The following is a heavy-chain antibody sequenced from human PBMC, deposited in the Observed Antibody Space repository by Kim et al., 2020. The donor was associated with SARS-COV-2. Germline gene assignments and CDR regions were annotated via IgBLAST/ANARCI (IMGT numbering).Heavy chain of an antibody. V-gene: IGHV3-23*01. CDR2: ISGSGGST. CDR3: AKDRGPSTIAAAGKGAY. D-gene: IGHD6-13*01. J-gene: IGHJ4*02. CDR1: GFTFSSYA. Sequence: GGSLRLSCAASGFTFSSYAMSWVRQAPGKGLEWVSAISGSGGSTYYADSVKGRFTISRDNSKNTLYLQMNSLRAEDTAVYYCAKDRGPSTIAAAGKGAYWGQGTLVTVSS.